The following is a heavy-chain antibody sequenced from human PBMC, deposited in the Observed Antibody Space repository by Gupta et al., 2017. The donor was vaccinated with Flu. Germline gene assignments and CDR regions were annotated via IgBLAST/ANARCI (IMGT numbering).Heavy chain of an antibody. D-gene: IGHD5-12*01. J-gene: IGHJ6*03. CDR3: ARVFRGDYYVFV. Sequence: AASVKGRFTISRDDAKNSLYLQMISLKAEDTAVYYCARVFRGDYYVFVWGKGSTVAVSS. V-gene: IGHV3-11*01.